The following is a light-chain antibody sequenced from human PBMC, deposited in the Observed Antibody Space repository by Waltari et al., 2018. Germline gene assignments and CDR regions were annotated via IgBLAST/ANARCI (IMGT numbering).Light chain of an antibody. CDR2: AVT. Sequence: QSALTQPRPVSGSPGQSVTISCTGPRSDVGAYASVSWYQQRPGKAPKLLLYAVTERPSGVPDRFSGSKSDNKASLTISGLQADDEADYYCCSYAGRYTNYVFGSGTKVTVL. V-gene: IGLV2-11*01. CDR3: CSYAGRYTNYV. J-gene: IGLJ1*01. CDR1: RSDVGAYAS.